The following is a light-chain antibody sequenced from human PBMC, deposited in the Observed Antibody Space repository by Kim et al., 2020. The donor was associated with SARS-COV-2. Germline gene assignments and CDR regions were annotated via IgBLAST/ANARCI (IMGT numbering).Light chain of an antibody. CDR2: YDS. CDR3: QVWDSSSDHRVV. J-gene: IGLJ2*01. CDR1: SIGSKS. V-gene: IGLV3-21*04. Sequence: PGKTAWVSCGGNSIGSKSVHWYQQKSGQAPVLVIYYDSDRPSGIPERFSGSNSGNTATLTISRVEAGDEADYYCQVWDSSSDHRVVFGGGTQLTVL.